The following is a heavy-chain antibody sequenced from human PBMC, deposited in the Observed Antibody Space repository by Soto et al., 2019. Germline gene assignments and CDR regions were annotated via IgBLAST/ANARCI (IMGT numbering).Heavy chain of an antibody. D-gene: IGHD3-22*01. J-gene: IGHJ5*01. Sequence: RSLTCSVSGVSIGGSSYYWGWIRQPPGKGLEWIGSIHYSGATYYNPSLKSRLTISVDTSKNQSSLNLSSVTAADTAVYFCSRYHYDSSGYYYASWFDSWGQGTLVTVSS. CDR3: SRYHYDSSGYYYASWFDS. CDR2: IHYSGAT. CDR1: GVSIGGSSYY. V-gene: IGHV4-39*01.